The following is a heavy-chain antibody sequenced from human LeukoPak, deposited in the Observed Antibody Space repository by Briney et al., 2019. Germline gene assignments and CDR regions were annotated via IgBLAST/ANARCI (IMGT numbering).Heavy chain of an antibody. D-gene: IGHD3-10*01. CDR3: ARVALGSGSYYFDY. CDR1: GGAISGYY. CDR2: VHHSGST. V-gene: IGHV4-59*12. J-gene: IGHJ4*02. Sequence: SETLSLSCTVSGGAISGYYWNWIRQPPGKGPEWIGHVHHSGSTTYNPSLQSRVTISVDTSKNQFSLKLSSVTAADTAVYYCARVALGSGSYYFDYWGQGTLVTVSS.